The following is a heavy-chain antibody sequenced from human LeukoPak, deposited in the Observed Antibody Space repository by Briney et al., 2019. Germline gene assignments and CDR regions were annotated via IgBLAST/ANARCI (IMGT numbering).Heavy chain of an antibody. CDR3: ARVKSWGSNYFDY. CDR1: GYTFTGYY. V-gene: IGHV1-2*06. D-gene: IGHD7-27*01. Sequence: ASVKVSCKASGYTFTGYYMHWVRQAPGQGLEWMGRINPNSGGTNYAQKFQGRVTITRDTSISTAYMELSRLRSDDTAVYYCARVKSWGSNYFDYWGQGTLVTVSS. CDR2: INPNSGGT. J-gene: IGHJ4*02.